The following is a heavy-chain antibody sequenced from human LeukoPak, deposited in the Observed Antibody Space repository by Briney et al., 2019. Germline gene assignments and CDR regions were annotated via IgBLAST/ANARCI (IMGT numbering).Heavy chain of an antibody. CDR2: INPNSGGT. CDR3: ARADDILTGYYPDY. CDR1: GYTFTGYH. D-gene: IGHD3-9*01. Sequence: ASVKVSCKASGYTFTGYHMHWVRQAPGQGLEWMGWINPNSGGTNYAQKFQGRVTMTRDTSISTAYMELSRLRSDDTAVYYCARADDILTGYYPDYRGQGTLVTVSS. V-gene: IGHV1-2*02. J-gene: IGHJ4*02.